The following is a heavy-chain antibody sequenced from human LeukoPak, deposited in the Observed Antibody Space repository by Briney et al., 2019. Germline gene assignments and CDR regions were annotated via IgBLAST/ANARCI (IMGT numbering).Heavy chain of an antibody. Sequence: ASVKVSCKASGYTFNSYYIKWVRQAPGQGLEWMGGIIPIFGTANYAQKFQGRVTITADESTSTAYMELSSLRSEDTAVYYCARAQGGVDIWGQGTMVTVSS. D-gene: IGHD3-16*01. CDR2: IIPIFGTA. CDR1: GYTFNSYY. J-gene: IGHJ3*02. CDR3: ARAQGGVDI. V-gene: IGHV1-69*13.